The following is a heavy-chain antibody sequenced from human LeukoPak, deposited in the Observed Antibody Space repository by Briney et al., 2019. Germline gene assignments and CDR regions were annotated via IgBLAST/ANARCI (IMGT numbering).Heavy chain of an antibody. Sequence: GGSLRLSCAASGFTFSNYAMSWVRQAPGKGLEWVSAISGSGTSTYYADSVKGRFTISRDNSKNTLYLQMHSLRAEDTAVYYCAKDQRLRPYSGSYYDWFDPWGQGTLVTVSS. CDR1: GFTFSNYA. J-gene: IGHJ5*02. V-gene: IGHV3-23*01. CDR2: ISGSGTST. D-gene: IGHD1-26*01. CDR3: AKDQRLRPYSGSYYDWFDP.